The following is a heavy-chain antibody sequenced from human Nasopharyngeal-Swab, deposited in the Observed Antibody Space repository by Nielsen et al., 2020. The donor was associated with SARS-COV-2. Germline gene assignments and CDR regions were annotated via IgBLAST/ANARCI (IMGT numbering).Heavy chain of an antibody. J-gene: IGHJ6*02. CDR2: ISSSSSYI. CDR3: ARDGLDYDFWSAYFMAV. D-gene: IGHD3-3*01. CDR1: GFTFNNYN. V-gene: IGHV3-21*01. Sequence: GESLKISCAASGFTFNNYNFNWVRQAPGEGLEWVSSISSSSSYIYYADSVKGRFTISRDNAKNSLYLQMNSLRAEDTAVYYCARDGLDYDFWSAYFMAVWGQGTTVTVSS.